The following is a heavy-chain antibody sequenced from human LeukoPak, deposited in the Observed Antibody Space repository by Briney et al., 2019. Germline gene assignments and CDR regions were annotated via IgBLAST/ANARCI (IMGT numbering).Heavy chain of an antibody. CDR1: GYTFNDYA. V-gene: IGHV1-3*01. J-gene: IGHJ4*02. CDR2: INGDAANT. Sequence: VASVKVSCTASGYTFNDYALHWVRQAPGQGLEWMGDINGDAANTQYSQKFQGRVTITRDTSASTAYMELSSLTFGDTAFYYCARGGPNGGGWLLDYWGQGTLVTVSS. CDR3: ARGGPNGGGWLLDY. D-gene: IGHD6-19*01.